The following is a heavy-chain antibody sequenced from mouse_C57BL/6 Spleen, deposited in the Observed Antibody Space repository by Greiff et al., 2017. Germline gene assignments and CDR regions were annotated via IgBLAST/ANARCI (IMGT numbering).Heavy chain of an antibody. CDR3: TIGDYDGFAY. Sequence: VQLQQSGAELVRPGASVTLSCKASGYTFTDYEMHWVKQTPVHGLEWIGAIDPETGGTAYNQKFKGKAILTADKSSSTAYMELRSLTSEDSAVYYCTIGDYDGFAYWGQGTLVTVSA. V-gene: IGHV1-15*01. J-gene: IGHJ3*01. D-gene: IGHD2-4*01. CDR1: GYTFTDYE. CDR2: IDPETGGT.